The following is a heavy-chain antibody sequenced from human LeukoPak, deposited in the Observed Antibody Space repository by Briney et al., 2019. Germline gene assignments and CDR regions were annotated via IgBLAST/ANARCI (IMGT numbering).Heavy chain of an antibody. CDR2: IYSGGKT. CDR3: ASGIAVAFDY. CDR1: GXTVSSNY. V-gene: IGHV3-66*01. D-gene: IGHD6-19*01. J-gene: IGHJ4*02. Sequence: PGGSLRLSCAASGXTVSSNYMTWVRQAPGKGLEWVSVIYSGGKTYYADSVKGRFTISRDNSKNTLYLQMNSLRAEDTAVYYCASGIAVAFDYWGQGTLVTVSS.